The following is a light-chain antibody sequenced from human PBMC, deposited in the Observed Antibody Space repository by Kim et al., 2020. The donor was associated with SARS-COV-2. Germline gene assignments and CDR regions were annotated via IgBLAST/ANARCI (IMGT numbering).Light chain of an antibody. CDR1: QSVRSQ. J-gene: IGKJ3*01. Sequence: SPGERATLSCRASQSVRSQLAWYQQKPGQAPRLVIYGASTRATGVPARFSGSGYGTEFTLTISSLQSEDFAVYYCQQYNNWPPLTFGPGTKVDIK. V-gene: IGKV3-15*01. CDR2: GAS. CDR3: QQYNNWPPLT.